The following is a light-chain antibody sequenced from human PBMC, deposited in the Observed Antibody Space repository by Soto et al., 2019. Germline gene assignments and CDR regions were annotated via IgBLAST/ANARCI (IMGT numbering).Light chain of an antibody. J-gene: IGLJ3*02. CDR1: SSNIGAGYD. Sequence: VLTQPPSVSGAPGQRVTISCTGSSSNIGAGYDVHWYQQLPGTAPKLLIYGNNNRPSGVPDRFSGSKSGTSASLAITGLQAEDEADYYCHSYDSSLSGWVFGGGTKLTVL. V-gene: IGLV1-40*01. CDR3: HSYDSSLSGWV. CDR2: GNN.